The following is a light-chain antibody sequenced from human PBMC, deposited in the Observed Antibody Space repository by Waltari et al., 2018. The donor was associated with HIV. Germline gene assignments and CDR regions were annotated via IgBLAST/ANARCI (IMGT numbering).Light chain of an antibody. CDR1: QSISS. J-gene: IGKJ5*01. CDR3: QHYGSSLT. Sequence: EIVLTQSPGTLSLSPGERATLSCRASQSISSLAWYQQKPGQAPRLLIHGASSRATGITDRFSGSGSGPDFTLTISRLEPEDFAVYYCQHYGSSLTFGQGTRLEIK. CDR2: GAS. V-gene: IGKV3-20*01.